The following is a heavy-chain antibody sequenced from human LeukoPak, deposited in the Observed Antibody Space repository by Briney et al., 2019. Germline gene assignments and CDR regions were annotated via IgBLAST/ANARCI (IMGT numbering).Heavy chain of an antibody. J-gene: IGHJ4*02. V-gene: IGHV3-21*01. D-gene: IGHD5-18*01. Sequence: AGGSLRLSCAASGFTFSSYAMNWVRQAPGKGLDSVSSISSTSSSIYYADSVKGRVTISRGNAKNSLYLQMNSLRAEDTAVYYCARFTPTAMVTADYWGQGTLVTVSS. CDR1: GFTFSSYA. CDR2: ISSTSSSI. CDR3: ARFTPTAMVTADY.